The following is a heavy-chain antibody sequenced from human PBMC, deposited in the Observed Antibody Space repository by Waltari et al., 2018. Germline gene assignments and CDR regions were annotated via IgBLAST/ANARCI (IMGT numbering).Heavy chain of an antibody. J-gene: IGHJ4*02. CDR2: ISRDNGNT. Sequence: QVQLVQSGAEVKKPGASVKVSCKASGYTFTSYGISWVRQAPGQGLEWMGWISRDNGNTNYAPKVQATVTMTTDTSTSTAYMELRSLRSDDTAVYYCARDREYSSSPGHWGQGTLVTVSS. CDR3: ARDREYSSSPGH. CDR1: GYTFTSYG. V-gene: IGHV1-18*04. D-gene: IGHD6-6*01.